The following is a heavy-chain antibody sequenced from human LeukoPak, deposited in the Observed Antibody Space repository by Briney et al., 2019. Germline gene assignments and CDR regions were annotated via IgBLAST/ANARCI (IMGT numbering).Heavy chain of an antibody. V-gene: IGHV3-30*02. D-gene: IGHD6-13*01. CDR3: AKDLNRGIPQLIAAAGLDY. CDR2: IRYDGSNK. CDR1: GFTFSSYG. Sequence: GGSLRLSCAASGFTFSSYGMHWVRQAPGKGLEWVAFIRYDGSNKYYADSVKGRFTISRDNSKNTLYLQMNSLRAEDTAVYYCAKDLNRGIPQLIAAAGLDYWGQGTLVTVSS. J-gene: IGHJ4*02.